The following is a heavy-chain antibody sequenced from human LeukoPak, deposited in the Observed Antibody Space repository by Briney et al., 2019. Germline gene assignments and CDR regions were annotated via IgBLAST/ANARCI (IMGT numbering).Heavy chain of an antibody. D-gene: IGHD4-11*01. CDR3: AKGYYGNYVAVDY. Sequence: GGSLRLSCAASGFTFSSYAMIWFRQAPGKGLDWVSSISDNGDDTYYADSVKGRFTISRDKSTNTLYLQMNSLRADDTAVYYCAKGYYGNYVAVDYWGQGTLVTVSS. J-gene: IGHJ4*02. CDR2: ISDNGDDT. V-gene: IGHV3-23*01. CDR1: GFTFSSYA.